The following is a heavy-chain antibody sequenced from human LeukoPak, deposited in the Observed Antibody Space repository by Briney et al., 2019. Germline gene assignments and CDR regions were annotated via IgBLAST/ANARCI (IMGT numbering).Heavy chain of an antibody. V-gene: IGHV3-30*04. CDR3: ARANMVRGVGSFFDRNWFDP. D-gene: IGHD3-10*01. CDR1: GFTFSSYA. Sequence: PGRSLRLSCAASGFTFSSYAMHWVRQAPGKGLEWVAIISYDGSNKYYADSVKGRFTISRDNSKNTLYLQMNSLRADDTAVYYCARANMVRGVGSFFDRNWFDPWGQGTLVTVSS. CDR2: ISYDGSNK. J-gene: IGHJ5*02.